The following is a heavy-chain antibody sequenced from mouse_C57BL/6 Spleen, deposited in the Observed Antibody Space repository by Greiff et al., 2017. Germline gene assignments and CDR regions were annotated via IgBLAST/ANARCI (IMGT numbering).Heavy chain of an antibody. V-gene: IGHV1-64*01. CDR1: GYTFTSYW. CDR3: ARRATDYDYDAWYFDV. CDR2: IHPNSGST. J-gene: IGHJ1*03. D-gene: IGHD2-4*01. Sequence: QVQLQQPGAELVKPGASVKLSCKASGYTFTSYWMHWVKQRPGQGLEWIGMIHPNSGSTNYNEKFKSKATLTVDKSSSTAYMKLSSLTSEDSAVYYCARRATDYDYDAWYFDVWGTGTTVTVSS.